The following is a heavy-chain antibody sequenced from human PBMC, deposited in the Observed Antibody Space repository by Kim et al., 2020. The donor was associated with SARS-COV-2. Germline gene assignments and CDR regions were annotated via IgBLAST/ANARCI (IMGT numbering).Heavy chain of an antibody. J-gene: IGHJ6*02. V-gene: IGHV4-61*02. CDR3: AGDPCPRSCYSYYYYGIDG. CDR1: GGSISSGSYY. Sequence: SETLSLTCTVSGGSISSGSYYWSWIRQPAGKGLEWIGRIYTSGSTNYNPSLKSRVTISVDTSKNQFSLKLSPVTAADTAVYYCAGDPCPRSCYSYYYYGIDGWGQGTPVTDSS. D-gene: IGHD2-15*01. CDR2: IYTSGST.